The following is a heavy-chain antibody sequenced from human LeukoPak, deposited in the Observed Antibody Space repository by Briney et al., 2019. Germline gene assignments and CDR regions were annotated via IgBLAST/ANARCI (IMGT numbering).Heavy chain of an antibody. Sequence: PGGSLRLSCAASGFIFSSYWMSWVRQAPGKGLEWVASIKQDGSEKYYVDSVKGRFTISRDNAKKSVYVQMNSLRVEDTAVYYCARGYYDFWSGYYSYYYYMDVWGKGTTVTVSS. CDR2: IKQDGSEK. V-gene: IGHV3-7*01. CDR1: GFIFSSYW. D-gene: IGHD3-3*01. CDR3: ARGYYDFWSGYYSYYYYMDV. J-gene: IGHJ6*03.